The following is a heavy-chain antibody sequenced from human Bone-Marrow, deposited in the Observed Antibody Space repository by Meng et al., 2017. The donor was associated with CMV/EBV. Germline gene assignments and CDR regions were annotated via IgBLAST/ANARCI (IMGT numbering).Heavy chain of an antibody. D-gene: IGHD5/OR15-5a*01. J-gene: IGHJ5*02. CDR3: SKKAVSPPSLDNWFDP. V-gene: IGHV3-48*03. CDR1: GFTFSSYA. Sequence: GESLKISCAASGFTFSSYAMNWVRQAPGKGLEWISTISRSGSNTYYADSVKGRFTISRDNAKNSLYLQMNSLRADDTALYYCSKKAVSPPSLDNWFDPWGQGTLVTVSP. CDR2: ISRSGSNT.